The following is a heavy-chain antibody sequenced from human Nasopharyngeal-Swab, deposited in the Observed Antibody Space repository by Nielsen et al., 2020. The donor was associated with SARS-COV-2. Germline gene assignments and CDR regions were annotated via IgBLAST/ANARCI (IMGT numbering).Heavy chain of an antibody. CDR1: GGSFTSYY. J-gene: IGHJ6*03. Sequence: SETLSLTCVVYGGSFTSYYWGWIRQPPGKGLEWIAEINHSGSTNYNPSLKSRVTISVDTSKNQFSLKLSSVTAADTAVYYCARGLSGIVPAPILGLGPYNSYYYMDVWGKGTTVTVSS. D-gene: IGHD2-2*01. CDR3: ARGLSGIVPAPILGLGPYNSYYYMDV. CDR2: INHSGST. V-gene: IGHV4-34*01.